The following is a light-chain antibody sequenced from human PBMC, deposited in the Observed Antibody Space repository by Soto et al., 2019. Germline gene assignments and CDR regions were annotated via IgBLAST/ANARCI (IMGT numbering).Light chain of an antibody. CDR2: EVS. V-gene: IGLV2-8*01. CDR1: SSDVGAYNY. Sequence: QSALTQPPSASGSPGQSVTISCTGSSSDVGAYNYVYWYQQHPGKAPKLMIYEVSKRPSGVPDRFSGSKSGNTASLTVSGLQAADEADYYCSSYAGSNNFVVFGGGTKLTVL. CDR3: SSYAGSNNFVV. J-gene: IGLJ2*01.